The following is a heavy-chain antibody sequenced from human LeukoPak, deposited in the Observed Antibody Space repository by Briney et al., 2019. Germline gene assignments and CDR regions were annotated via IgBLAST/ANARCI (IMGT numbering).Heavy chain of an antibody. CDR3: TRYNNAHFDY. CDR2: IVYDGSRA. J-gene: IGHJ4*02. CDR1: GFTFGGYG. V-gene: IGHV3-33*01. D-gene: IGHD1-14*01. Sequence: GSLRLSCAGSGFTFGGYGMHWFRQTPGKGLEGGAVIVYDGSRAFYADSVKGRFTLSRDNSKNTMSVQMDDLRAEDTAVYYCTRYNNAHFDYWGQGTLVTVSS.